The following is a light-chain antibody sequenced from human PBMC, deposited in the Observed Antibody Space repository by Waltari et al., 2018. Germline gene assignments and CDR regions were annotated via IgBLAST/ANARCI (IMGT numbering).Light chain of an antibody. CDR2: SVS. Sequence: QSALTQPASVSGSPGQSITISCTGTSSDVGAYNYVSWYQQHPGKAPKLMIFSVSLRPSGVSNRFSGSKSGNTASLTISGLQAEDEADYYCSSDISSSTLELFGGGTSLTVL. CDR1: SSDVGAYNY. CDR3: SSDISSSTLEL. J-gene: IGLJ2*01. V-gene: IGLV2-14*03.